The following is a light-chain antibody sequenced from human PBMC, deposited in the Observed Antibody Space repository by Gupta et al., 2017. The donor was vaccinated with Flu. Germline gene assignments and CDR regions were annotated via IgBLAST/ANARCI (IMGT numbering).Light chain of an antibody. CDR3: RQHDDNPYS. J-gene: IGKJ2*03. Sequence: DIEMTQSPYPLALSLGERAPINSKSSQNILYSSNKKNYVAWYQQKKGQPPNLLIIWAATRESGVPDHCSGGRSGTDVSLTISSLQAEDVAVDYCRQHDDNPYSFGRGTKVEIK. V-gene: IGKV4-1*01. CDR2: WAA. CDR1: QNILYSSNKKNY.